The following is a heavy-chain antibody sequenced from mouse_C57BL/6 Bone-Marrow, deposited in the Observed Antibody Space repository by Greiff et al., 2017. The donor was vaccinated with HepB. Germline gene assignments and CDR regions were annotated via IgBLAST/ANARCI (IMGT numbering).Heavy chain of an antibody. Sequence: QVQLQQSGAELMKPGASVKLSCKATGYTFTGYWIEWVKQRPGHGLEWIGEILPGSGSTNYNEKFKGQATFTADKSSNTAYMQLSSLTTEDSAIYYCARWDAGAWFAYWGQGTLVTVSA. CDR1: GYTFTGYW. CDR3: ARWDAGAWFAY. D-gene: IGHD4-1*01. V-gene: IGHV1-9*01. J-gene: IGHJ3*01. CDR2: ILPGSGST.